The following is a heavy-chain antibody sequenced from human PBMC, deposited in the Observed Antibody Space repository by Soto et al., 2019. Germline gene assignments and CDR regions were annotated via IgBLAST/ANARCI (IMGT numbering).Heavy chain of an antibody. J-gene: IGHJ4*02. CDR3: AKRGVDTFGLSY. V-gene: IGHV3-74*01. D-gene: IGHD3-10*01. Sequence: EVQLVESGGGLVQPGGSLRLSCAVSGFTFSSFWMHWVRQAPGEGLVWVSRINTAGSSTSYADSVKGRLTISRDNAKNTLYLQMNSLRVEDTAMYYCAKRGVDTFGLSYWGQGTLVTVSS. CDR1: GFTFSSFW. CDR2: INTAGSST.